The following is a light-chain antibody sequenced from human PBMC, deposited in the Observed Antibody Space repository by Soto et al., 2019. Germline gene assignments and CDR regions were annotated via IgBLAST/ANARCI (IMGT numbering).Light chain of an antibody. J-gene: IGLJ1*01. CDR1: SSDVGGYKY. CDR2: EVN. Sequence: QSAPTQPPSASGSPGQSVTISCTGTSSDVGGYKYVSWYQQHPGKAPKLMIFEVNKRPSGVPDRFSGSKSGNTASLTVYGLQAEDEADYYCSSYAGINNLGVFGTGTKVTVL. CDR3: SSYAGINNLGV. V-gene: IGLV2-8*01.